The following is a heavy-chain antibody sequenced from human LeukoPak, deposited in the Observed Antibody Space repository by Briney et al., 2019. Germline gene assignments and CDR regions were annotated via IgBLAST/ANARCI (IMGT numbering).Heavy chain of an antibody. D-gene: IGHD1-26*01. CDR2: IYYTGSA. J-gene: IGHJ6*02. Sequence: SETLSLTCTVSGDSISSGDYYWSWIRQPPGKGLEWIGYIYYTGSAYYNPSLKSRVTISLDTSKNHFSLRLSSVTAADTAVDYCARVAWEDSYYYAMDVWGQGTTVTVSS. CDR3: ARVAWEDSYYYAMDV. CDR1: GDSISSGDYY. V-gene: IGHV4-30-4*01.